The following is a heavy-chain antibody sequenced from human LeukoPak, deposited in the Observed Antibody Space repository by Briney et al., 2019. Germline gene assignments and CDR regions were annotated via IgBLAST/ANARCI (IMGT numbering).Heavy chain of an antibody. V-gene: IGHV4-61*02. CDR3: ARIYYDISTGYYVDV. D-gene: IGHD3-9*01. Sequence: SETLSLTCTVSGGSISRGIYYWSWIRQPAGKGPEWIGRLYTSGTPNYNPSLQDRLHISLDTSKNQIYLRLSSVTAADTAVYFCARIYYDISTGYYVDVWGIGTTVTISS. J-gene: IGHJ6*04. CDR2: LYTSGTP. CDR1: GGSISRGIYY.